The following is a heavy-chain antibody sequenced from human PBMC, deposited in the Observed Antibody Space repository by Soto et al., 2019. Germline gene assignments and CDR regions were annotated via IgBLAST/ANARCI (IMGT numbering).Heavy chain of an antibody. CDR1: GGSISSGGYS. CDR3: ARGPYQSLYGMDV. Sequence: QLQLQESGSGLVKPSQTLSLTCAVSGGSISSGGYSGSWIRQPPGKGLEWIGYIYHSGSTYYNPSLKSRVTISVDRSRNQFSLKLSSVTAADTAVYYCARGPYQSLYGMDVWGQGTTVTVSS. D-gene: IGHD2-2*01. V-gene: IGHV4-30-2*01. J-gene: IGHJ6*02. CDR2: IYHSGST.